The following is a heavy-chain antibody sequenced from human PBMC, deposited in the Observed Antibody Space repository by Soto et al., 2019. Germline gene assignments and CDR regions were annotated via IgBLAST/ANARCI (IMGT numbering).Heavy chain of an antibody. CDR3: AREAAAIPMGYNWFDP. J-gene: IGHJ5*02. V-gene: IGHV4-59*01. CDR2: IYYSGST. D-gene: IGHD6-13*01. CDR1: GGSISSYY. Sequence: SETLSLTCTVSGGSISSYYWSWIRQPPGKGLEWIGYIYYSGSTNYSPSLKSRVTISVDTSKNQFSLKLSSVTAADTAVYYCAREAAAIPMGYNWFDPWGQGTLVTVSS.